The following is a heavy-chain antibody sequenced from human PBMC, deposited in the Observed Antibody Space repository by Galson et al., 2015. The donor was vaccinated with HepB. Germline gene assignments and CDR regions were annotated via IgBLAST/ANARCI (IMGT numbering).Heavy chain of an antibody. CDR3: ARDQSRGVGAFDI. Sequence: SLRLSCAASGFTFSSYAMHWVRQAPGKGLEWVAVISYDGSNKYYADSVKGRFTISRDNSKNTLYLQMNSLRAEDTAVYYCARDQSRGVGAFDIWGQGTMVTVSS. CDR1: GFTFSSYA. J-gene: IGHJ3*02. D-gene: IGHD3-16*01. CDR2: ISYDGSNK. V-gene: IGHV3-30*04.